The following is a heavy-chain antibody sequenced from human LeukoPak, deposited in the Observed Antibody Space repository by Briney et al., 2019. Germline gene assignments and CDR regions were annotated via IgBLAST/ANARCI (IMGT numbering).Heavy chain of an antibody. J-gene: IGHJ5*02. CDR2: IYYNGNS. CDR1: GDSISSNNFY. V-gene: IGHV4-39*07. CDR3: ARIPTMVRGVRANFNWFDP. D-gene: IGHD3-10*01. Sequence: YPSETLSLTCTVSGDSISSNNFYWGWIRQPPGKGLEWIGSIYYNGNSYSNPSLKSRVTISVDTFKNHFSLKLRSVTAADTAVYYCARIPTMVRGVRANFNWFDPWGQGTLVTVSS.